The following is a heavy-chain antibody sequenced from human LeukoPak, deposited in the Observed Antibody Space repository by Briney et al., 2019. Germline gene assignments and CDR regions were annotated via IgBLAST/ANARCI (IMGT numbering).Heavy chain of an antibody. J-gene: IGHJ4*02. CDR3: ARPPSRDGYNLGY. Sequence: PGESLKISCKGSGYSFTSYWIGWVRQMPGKGLEWMGIIYPGDSDTRDSPSFQGQVTISADKPSSTAYLQWSSLKASDTAMYYCARPPSRDGYNLGYWGQGTLVTVSS. CDR1: GYSFTSYW. D-gene: IGHD5-24*01. CDR2: IYPGDSDT. V-gene: IGHV5-51*01.